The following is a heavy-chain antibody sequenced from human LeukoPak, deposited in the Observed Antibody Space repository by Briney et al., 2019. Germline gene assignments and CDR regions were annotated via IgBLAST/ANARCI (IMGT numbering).Heavy chain of an antibody. J-gene: IGHJ4*02. CDR2: IDEFGSVT. CDR1: GFTFSSYW. CDR3: VRDMFGGRGY. D-gene: IGHD3-10*02. Sequence: SGGSLRLSCAASGFTFSSYWMHWVRQVPGKGLAWVSRIDEFGSVTNSADSVQGRFSISRDNAKNALCLQMNSLRAEDTAVYYCVRDMFGGRGYWGQGTLVTVSS. V-gene: IGHV3-74*01.